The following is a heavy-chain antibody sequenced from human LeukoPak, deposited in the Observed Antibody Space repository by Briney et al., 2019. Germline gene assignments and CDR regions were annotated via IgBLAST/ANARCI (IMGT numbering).Heavy chain of an antibody. CDR1: GGSISSYY. Sequence: SETLSLTCTVSGGSISSYYWSWIRQPPGKGLEWIGYIYYSGVTHYYPSLKSRVTISLDTSKNQFSLKLSSVTAADTAVYYCARDRGSSPDYFDYWGQGTLVTVSS. CDR2: IYYSGVT. D-gene: IGHD6-6*01. CDR3: ARDRGSSPDYFDY. J-gene: IGHJ4*02. V-gene: IGHV4-59*01.